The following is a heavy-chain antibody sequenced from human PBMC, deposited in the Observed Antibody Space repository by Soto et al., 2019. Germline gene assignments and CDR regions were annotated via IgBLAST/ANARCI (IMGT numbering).Heavy chain of an antibody. CDR3: ARAGGVVDIVVVPAFMDV. Sequence: QVQLQESGPGLVKPSETLSLTCTVSGGSISSYYWSWIRQPPGKGLGWIGYIYYSGSTNYNPSPESRVTISVDTSKNQFSLKLSSVTAADTAVYYCARAGGVVDIVVVPAFMDVWGQGTTVTVSS. CDR2: IYYSGST. J-gene: IGHJ6*02. V-gene: IGHV4-59*01. D-gene: IGHD2-2*03. CDR1: GGSISSYY.